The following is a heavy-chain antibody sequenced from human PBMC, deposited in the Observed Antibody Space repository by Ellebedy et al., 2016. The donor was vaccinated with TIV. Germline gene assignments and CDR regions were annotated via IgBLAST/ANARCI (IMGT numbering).Heavy chain of an antibody. CDR2: IKQDGSET. J-gene: IGHJ5*02. CDR3: ARHPPLGLA. Sequence: GGSLRLXXAASGFTFSSCWMSWVRQAPGKGLEWVANIKQDGSETHYVDSEKGRFTISRDNAKNSLYLQMTSLRAEDTGVYYCARHPPLGLAWGQGTLVTVSS. V-gene: IGHV3-7*01. D-gene: IGHD7-27*01. CDR1: GFTFSSCW.